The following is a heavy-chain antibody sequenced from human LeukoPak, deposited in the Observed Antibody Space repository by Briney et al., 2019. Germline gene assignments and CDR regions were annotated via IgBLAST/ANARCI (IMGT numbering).Heavy chain of an antibody. J-gene: IGHJ3*02. CDR2: ISSSSSYI. Sequence: GGSLGLSCAASGFTFSSYSMNWVRQAPGKGLEWVSSISSSSSYIYYADSVKGRFTISRDNAKNSLYLQMNSLRAEDTAVYYCARDFPRGAFDIWGQGTMVTVSS. CDR1: GFTFSSYS. D-gene: IGHD3-16*01. V-gene: IGHV3-21*01. CDR3: ARDFPRGAFDI.